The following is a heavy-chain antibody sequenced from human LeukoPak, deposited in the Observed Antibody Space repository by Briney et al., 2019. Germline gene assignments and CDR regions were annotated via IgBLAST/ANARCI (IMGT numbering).Heavy chain of an antibody. CDR3: ARAETAMAPRVFDY. D-gene: IGHD5-18*01. Sequence: PSETLSLTCAVYGGSFSGYYWSWIRQPPGKGLEWIGEINHSGSTNYNPSLKSRVTISVDTSKNQFSLKLSSVTAADTAVYYCARAETAMAPRVFDYWGQGTLVTVSS. J-gene: IGHJ4*02. V-gene: IGHV4-34*01. CDR2: INHSGST. CDR1: GGSFSGYY.